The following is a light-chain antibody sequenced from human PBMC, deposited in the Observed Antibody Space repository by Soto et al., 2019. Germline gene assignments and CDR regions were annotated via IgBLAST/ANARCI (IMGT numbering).Light chain of an antibody. V-gene: IGKV1-39*01. CDR3: QLSHKIPYI. J-gene: IGKJ2*01. Sequence: DIHMTQSPSSLSASVGDRVTITCRASQSISTYLNWYQQKLGRAPELLIYAASSLQSGVQSRFSGSGSGTDFTLTISSLQPEDFATDYCQLSHKIPYIFGQGTKLEI. CDR1: QSISTY. CDR2: AAS.